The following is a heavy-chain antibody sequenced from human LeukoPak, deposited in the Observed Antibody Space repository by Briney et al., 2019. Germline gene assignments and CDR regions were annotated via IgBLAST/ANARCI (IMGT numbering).Heavy chain of an antibody. V-gene: IGHV4-39*07. CDR2: IYYSGST. CDR1: GGSISSSSYY. J-gene: IGHJ4*02. CDR3: ARVSEVENSYYFDY. Sequence: SETLSLTCTVSGGSISSSSYYWGWIRQPPGKGLEWIGSIYYSGSTYYSPSLKSRVTISVDTSKNQFSLKLSSVTAADTAVYYCARVSEVENSYYFDYWGQGTLVTVSS. D-gene: IGHD2/OR15-2a*01.